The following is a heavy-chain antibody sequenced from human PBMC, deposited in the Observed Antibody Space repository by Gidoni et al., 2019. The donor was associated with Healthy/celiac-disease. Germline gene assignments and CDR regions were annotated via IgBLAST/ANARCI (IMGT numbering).Heavy chain of an antibody. CDR2: IIPILGIA. D-gene: IGHD1-26*01. Sequence: QVQLVQSGAEVKKPGFSVKVACKASGGTFSSYAISWVRQAPGQGLEWMGRIIPILGIANYAQKFQGRVTITADKSTSPAYMELSSLRSEDTAVYYCARSGGGELLRADAFDIWGQGTMVTVSS. CDR1: GGTFSSYA. CDR3: ARSGGGELLRADAFDI. J-gene: IGHJ3*02. V-gene: IGHV1-69*04.